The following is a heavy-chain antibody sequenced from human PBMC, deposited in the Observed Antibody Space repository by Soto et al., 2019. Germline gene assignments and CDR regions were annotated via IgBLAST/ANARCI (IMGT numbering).Heavy chain of an antibody. Sequence: ASVKVSCKASGYTFTSYYMHWVRQAPGQGLEWMGIINPSGGSTSYAQKFQGRVTMTRDTSTSTVYMELSSLRSEDTAVYYCARVKSRIAAPTGYFDYWGQGTLVTVSS. CDR3: ARVKSRIAAPTGYFDY. CDR2: INPSGGST. D-gene: IGHD6-6*01. J-gene: IGHJ4*02. V-gene: IGHV1-46*01. CDR1: GYTFTSYY.